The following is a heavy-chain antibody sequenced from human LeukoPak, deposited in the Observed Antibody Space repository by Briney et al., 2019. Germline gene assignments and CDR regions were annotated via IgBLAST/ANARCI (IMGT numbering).Heavy chain of an antibody. V-gene: IGHV1-2*02. J-gene: IGHJ4*02. CDR1: GYTITRYY. CDR3: ARDRHWNQGNFDY. Sequence: ASVKVSSTPSGYTITRYYIHWVRQAGGQGPEWMGWINPNRGDTNYAQKFQGRVTMTRDTSINTAFMELSTLRSDDTAVYYCARDRHWNQGNFDYWGQGTLVTVSS. CDR2: INPNRGDT. D-gene: IGHD1-1*01.